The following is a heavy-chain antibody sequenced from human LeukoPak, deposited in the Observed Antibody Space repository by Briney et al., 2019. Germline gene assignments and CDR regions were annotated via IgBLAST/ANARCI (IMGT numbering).Heavy chain of an antibody. CDR2: IYHSGST. D-gene: IGHD3-3*01. Sequence: PSGTLSLTCAVSGGSISSSNWWSWVRQPPGKGLEWIGEIYHSGSTNYNPSLKSRVTISVDKSKNQFSLKLSSVTAADTAVYYCATTIFGVVIYFDYWGQGTLVTVSS. CDR3: ATTIFGVVIYFDY. CDR1: GGSISSSNW. J-gene: IGHJ4*02. V-gene: IGHV4-4*02.